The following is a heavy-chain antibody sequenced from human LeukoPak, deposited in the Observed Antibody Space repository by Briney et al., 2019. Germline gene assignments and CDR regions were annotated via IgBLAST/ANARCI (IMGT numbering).Heavy chain of an antibody. Sequence: ASVKVSCKASGYTFTGYYIHWVRQAPGQGFDCMGWINPNSGGTNYAQKFQGRGTMPRATSISTAYMELSRLRSDDTAVYYCARDLYQWLPSTRPRDYYYYMDVWGEGTTVTVSS. D-gene: IGHD6-19*01. CDR1: GYTFTGYY. CDR2: INPNSGGT. CDR3: ARDLYQWLPSTRPRDYYYYMDV. V-gene: IGHV1-2*02. J-gene: IGHJ6*03.